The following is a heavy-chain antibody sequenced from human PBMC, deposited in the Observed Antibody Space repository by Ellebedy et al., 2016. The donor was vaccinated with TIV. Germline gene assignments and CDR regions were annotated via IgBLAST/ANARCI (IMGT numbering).Heavy chain of an antibody. V-gene: IGHV4-34*01. CDR2: VHHSGST. J-gene: IGHJ4*02. CDR1: DGSFSDYY. D-gene: IGHD3-16*01. Sequence: MPSETLSLTCAVYDGSFSDYYWCWIRQSPGKGLEWIGEVHHSGSTIYSPSLRSRVTISVDTSKSQFSLKLRSVTAADTAMYYCAKNSYASGQWGQGTLVTVSS. CDR3: AKNSYASGQ.